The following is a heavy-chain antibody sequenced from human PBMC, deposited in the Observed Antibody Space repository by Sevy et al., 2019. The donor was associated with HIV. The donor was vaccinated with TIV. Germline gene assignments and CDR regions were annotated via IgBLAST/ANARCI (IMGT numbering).Heavy chain of an antibody. CDR2: ISAYNGNT. CDR1: GYTFTSYG. J-gene: IGHJ4*02. Sequence: ASLKVSCKASGYTFTSYGIGWVRQAPGQGLEWMGWISAYNGNTNYAQKLQGRVTMTTDTSTSTAYMELRSLRSDDTAVYYCARDPHYYDSSPTDYWGQGTLVTVSS. V-gene: IGHV1-18*01. D-gene: IGHD3-22*01. CDR3: ARDPHYYDSSPTDY.